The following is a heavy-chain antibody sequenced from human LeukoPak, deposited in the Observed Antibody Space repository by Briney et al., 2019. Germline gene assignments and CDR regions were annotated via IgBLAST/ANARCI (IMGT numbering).Heavy chain of an antibody. D-gene: IGHD1-26*01. CDR1: GFIFNKHA. Sequence: GGSLRLSCVVSGFIFNKHAMSWVRQAPGKGLEWVSGLSGSGSSTDYADSVKGRFTVSRDNSKNTLYLQMNSLRAEDTAVYYCARGVGSGSRLRAGDYWGQGTLVTVSS. CDR2: LSGSGSST. CDR3: ARGVGSGSRLRAGDY. J-gene: IGHJ4*02. V-gene: IGHV3-23*01.